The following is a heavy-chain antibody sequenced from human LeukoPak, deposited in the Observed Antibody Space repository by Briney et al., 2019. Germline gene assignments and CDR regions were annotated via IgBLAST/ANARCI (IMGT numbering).Heavy chain of an antibody. Sequence: PSETLSLTCTVSDDSITAYHWNWIRQPAGKGLEWIGRIDTSGNTNYKPSLKSRVTMSVDTSKNQFSLKLSSVTAADTAVYYCARVSSSWYQDWYFDLWGRGTLVTVSS. CDR3: ARVSSSWYQDWYFDL. CDR2: IDTSGNT. D-gene: IGHD6-13*01. V-gene: IGHV4-4*07. J-gene: IGHJ2*01. CDR1: DDSITAYH.